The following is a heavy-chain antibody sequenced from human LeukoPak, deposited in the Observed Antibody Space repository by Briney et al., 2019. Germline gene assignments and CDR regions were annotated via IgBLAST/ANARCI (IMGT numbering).Heavy chain of an antibody. Sequence: GRCLRLSCAASGVTFISYGMQWVRQAPGKGLVWVSRINNGGSDMSYADSVKGRFTISRDNAKSTLYLQMKSLRAEDTAVYYCARELPREVTLDYWGQGTPVTVSS. V-gene: IGHV3-74*01. CDR2: INNGGSDM. J-gene: IGHJ4*01. CDR1: GVTFISYG. D-gene: IGHD2-21*02. CDR3: ARELPREVTLDY.